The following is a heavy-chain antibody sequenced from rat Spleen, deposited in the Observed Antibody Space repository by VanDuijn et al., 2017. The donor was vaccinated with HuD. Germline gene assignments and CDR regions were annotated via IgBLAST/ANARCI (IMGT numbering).Heavy chain of an antibody. J-gene: IGHJ3*01. Sequence: EVQLVESGGGLVQPGRSMKLSCAASGFTFSDYNMAWVRQAPKKGLEWVATISYDGSSTYYRDSVKGRFTISRDDAKSTLYLQMNSLRSDDTATYYCATAGTRISRFAYWGQGTLVTVSS. CDR2: ISYDGSST. CDR3: ATAGTRISRFAY. D-gene: IGHD1-4*01. CDR1: GFTFSDYN. V-gene: IGHV5-7*01.